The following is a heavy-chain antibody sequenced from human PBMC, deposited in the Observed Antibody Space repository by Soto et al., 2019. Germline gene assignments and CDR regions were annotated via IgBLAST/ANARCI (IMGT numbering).Heavy chain of an antibody. D-gene: IGHD5-12*01. CDR2: IIPIFGTA. V-gene: IGHV1-69*13. Sequence: GASVKVSCKASGGTFSSYAISWVRQAPGQGLEWMGGIIPIFGTANYAQKFQGRVTITADESTSTAYMELSSLRSEDTAVYYCARHRVATPYPDYFDYWGQGTLVTVSS. J-gene: IGHJ4*02. CDR1: GGTFSSYA. CDR3: ARHRVATPYPDYFDY.